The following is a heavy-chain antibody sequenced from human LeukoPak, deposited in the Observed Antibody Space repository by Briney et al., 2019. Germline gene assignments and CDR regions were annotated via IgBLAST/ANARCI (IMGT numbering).Heavy chain of an antibody. V-gene: IGHV4-61*02. Sequence: SETLSLTCTVSGGSISSGSYYWSWIRQPAGKGLEWIGRIYTSGGTNYNPSLKSRVTISVDTSKNQFSLKLSSVTAADTAVYYCARELRITIFGVAVYYMDVWGKGTTVTVSS. D-gene: IGHD3-3*01. CDR1: GGSISSGSYY. J-gene: IGHJ6*03. CDR3: ARELRITIFGVAVYYMDV. CDR2: IYTSGGT.